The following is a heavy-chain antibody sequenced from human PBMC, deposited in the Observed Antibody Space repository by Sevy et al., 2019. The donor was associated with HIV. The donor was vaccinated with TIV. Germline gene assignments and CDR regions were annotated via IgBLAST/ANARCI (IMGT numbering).Heavy chain of an antibody. J-gene: IGHJ4*02. CDR1: GDSISDYY. CDR3: ARLRWDVVDAPGATPGCYFDF. CDR2: TSYSGTT. D-gene: IGHD2-2*01. V-gene: IGHV4-59*08. Sequence: SETLSLTCSVSGDSISDYYWSWIRQPPGKGLEWIGYTSYSGTTNYSPSLESRVDISMDTSRKRFSLKLNSVTAADTAMYYCARLRWDVVDAPGATPGCYFDFWGQGTLVTVSS.